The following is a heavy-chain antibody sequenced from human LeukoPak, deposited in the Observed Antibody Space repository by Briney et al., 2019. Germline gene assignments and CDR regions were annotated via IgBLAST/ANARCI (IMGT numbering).Heavy chain of an antibody. CDR2: INSDGSST. CDR3: ARGPYVDCSSTSCRYYYYGMDV. CDR1: GFTFSSYW. Sequence: GGSLRLSCAASGFTFSSYWMHWVRQAPGKGLVWVSRINSDGSSTSYADSVKGRFTISRDNAKNTLYLQMNSLRAEDTAVYYCARGPYVDCSSTSCRYYYYGMDVWGQGTTVTVSS. D-gene: IGHD2-2*01. J-gene: IGHJ6*02. V-gene: IGHV3-74*01.